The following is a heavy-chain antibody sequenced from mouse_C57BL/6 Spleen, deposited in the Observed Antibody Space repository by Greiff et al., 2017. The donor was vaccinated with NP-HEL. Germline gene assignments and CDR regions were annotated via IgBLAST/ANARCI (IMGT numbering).Heavy chain of an antibody. Sequence: VQLQQSDAELVKPGASVKISCKVSGYTFTDHTIHWMKQRPEQGLEWIGYIYPRDGSTKYNEKFKGKATLTADKSSSPAYMQLNSLTSEDSAVYFCARSGYYDYDPAWFAYWGQGTLVTVSA. CDR3: ARSGYYDYDPAWFAY. V-gene: IGHV1-78*01. CDR1: GYTFTDHT. J-gene: IGHJ3*01. D-gene: IGHD2-4*01. CDR2: IYPRDGST.